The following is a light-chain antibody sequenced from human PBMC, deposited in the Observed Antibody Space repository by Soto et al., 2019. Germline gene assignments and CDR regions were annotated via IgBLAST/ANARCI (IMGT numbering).Light chain of an antibody. CDR3: QQYNNWPPYT. Sequence: EIVMTQSPATLSVSPGERATLSCRASQNIHNNLAWYQQRPGQAPRLLIYGPSIRATGIPARFSGSGSGTEFTLTISSLQSEDSAVYYCQQYNNWPPYTFGQGTKLEIQ. V-gene: IGKV3-15*01. CDR1: QNIHNN. CDR2: GPS. J-gene: IGKJ2*01.